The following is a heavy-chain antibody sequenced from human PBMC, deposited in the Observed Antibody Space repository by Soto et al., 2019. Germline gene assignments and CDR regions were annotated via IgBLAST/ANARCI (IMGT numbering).Heavy chain of an antibody. V-gene: IGHV4-59*08. CDR2: IYYTGST. J-gene: IGHJ6*03. Sequence: SETLSLTCDVSGGSTSRHYWSLIRQHPGKGLEWVGYIYYTGSTNYNPSLKSRVSISVDTSNNQFSLRLRSVTAADTAVYYCARPDNYFFYMDVWGKGTTVTVSS. CDR1: GGSTSRHY. CDR3: ARPDNYFFYMDV.